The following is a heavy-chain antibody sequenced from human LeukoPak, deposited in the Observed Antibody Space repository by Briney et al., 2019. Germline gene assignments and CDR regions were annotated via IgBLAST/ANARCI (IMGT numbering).Heavy chain of an antibody. Sequence: PSETLSLTCTVSDGSISSSNYYWAWIRQPPGKGLEWIANIFYTGNTYYNPSLKSRVTISVDTSKNQFSLKLSSVTAADTAVYYCARFYSSASVLLAFDIWGQGTMVPVSS. CDR1: DGSISSSNYY. CDR3: ARFYSSASVLLAFDI. D-gene: IGHD6-6*01. CDR2: IFYTGNT. V-gene: IGHV4-39*07. J-gene: IGHJ3*02.